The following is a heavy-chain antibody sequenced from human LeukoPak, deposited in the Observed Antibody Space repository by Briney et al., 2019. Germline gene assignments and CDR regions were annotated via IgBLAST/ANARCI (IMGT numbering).Heavy chain of an antibody. Sequence: GGTLSLSCAASGFTFDDYGMSWVRQAPGKGLEWVSGINRNGGSKGYADSVKGRFTISRDNAKNCLYLQMNSLRAEDTALYYCARVPLTYYYDSSGYYALDYWGQGTLVTVSS. V-gene: IGHV3-20*04. D-gene: IGHD3-22*01. CDR3: ARVPLTYYYDSSGYYALDY. J-gene: IGHJ4*02. CDR1: GFTFDDYG. CDR2: INRNGGSK.